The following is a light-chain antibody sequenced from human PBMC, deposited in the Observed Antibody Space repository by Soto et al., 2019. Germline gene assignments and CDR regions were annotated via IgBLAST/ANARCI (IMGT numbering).Light chain of an antibody. CDR3: QQYDYWPRT. J-gene: IGKJ1*01. CDR2: AAS. CDR1: QGIRND. Sequence: DITISQSPSALSASVGDRVTITCRASQGIRNDLGWYQQKPGKAPKRLIYAASSLQSGVPSRFSGSGSGTEFTLTISSLQSEDFAVYYCQQYDYWPRTFGQGTKV. V-gene: IGKV1-17*01.